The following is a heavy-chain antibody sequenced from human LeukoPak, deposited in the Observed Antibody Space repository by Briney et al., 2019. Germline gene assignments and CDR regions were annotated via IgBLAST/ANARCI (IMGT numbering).Heavy chain of an antibody. CDR1: GFTFSSYS. V-gene: IGHV3-21*01. Sequence: GGSLRLSCAASGFTFSSYSMNWVRQAPGKGLEWVSSISSSSSYIYYADSVKGRFTISRDNAKNSLYLQMNSLRAEDTAVYYCARPDGDYENYFDYWGQGTLVSVSS. J-gene: IGHJ4*02. CDR3: ARPDGDYENYFDY. D-gene: IGHD4-17*01. CDR2: ISSSSSYI.